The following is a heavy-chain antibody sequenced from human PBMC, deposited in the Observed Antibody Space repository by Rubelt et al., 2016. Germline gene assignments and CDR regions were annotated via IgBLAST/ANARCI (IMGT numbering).Heavy chain of an antibody. CDR2: IYYSGST. V-gene: IGHV4-59*08. CDR3: ARGARWTDY. D-gene: IGHD2-15*01. Sequence: QVQLQESGPGLVKPSETLSLTCTVSGGSITSYYWTWIRQPPGKGLEWIGYIYYSGSTSYNPSLKRRVTISVDTSKSQFSLNLRSVTAADTAVYDCARGARWTDYWGQGILVTVSS. J-gene: IGHJ4*02. CDR1: GGSITSYY.